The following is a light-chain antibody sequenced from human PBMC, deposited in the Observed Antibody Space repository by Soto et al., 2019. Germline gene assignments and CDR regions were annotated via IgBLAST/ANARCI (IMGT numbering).Light chain of an antibody. V-gene: IGLV2-8*01. CDR1: SRDIGDYNW. J-gene: IGLJ2*01. Sequence: QSALTQPPSASGSPGQSVTVSCTGTSRDIGDYNWVSWYQQHPGKAPKLIIFEVTKRPSGVPDRFSGSKSGNTASLTVSGFQAGDEAHYYCSSYAGANTLLFGGGTKLTVL. CDR2: EVT. CDR3: SSYAGANTLL.